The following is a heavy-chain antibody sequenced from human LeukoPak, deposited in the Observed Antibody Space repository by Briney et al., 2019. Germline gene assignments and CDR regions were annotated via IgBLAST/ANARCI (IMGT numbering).Heavy chain of an antibody. CDR3: ASPAKHSATWYFDS. D-gene: IGHD2-21*01. J-gene: IGHJ4*02. V-gene: IGHV3-7*01. CDR2: IKQDRTEK. Sequence: PGGSLRLSCAASGFTFSNYWMSWVRQAPGKGLEWVANIKQDRTEKYYADTVKGRFTISRDNAKNSLYLQLSSLRAENTAVYYCASPAKHSATWYFDSWGQGTLVTVSS. CDR1: GFTFSNYW.